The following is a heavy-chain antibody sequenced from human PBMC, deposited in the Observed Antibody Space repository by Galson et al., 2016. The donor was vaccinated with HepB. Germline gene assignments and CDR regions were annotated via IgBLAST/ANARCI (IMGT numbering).Heavy chain of an antibody. CDR2: ISYDGSKK. CDR1: GFSFSSYA. V-gene: IGHV3-30-3*01. Sequence: SLRLSCAASGFSFSSYAMHWVRQAPGKGLEWVAVISYDGSKKYYTDSVKGRFIISRDNSKNTLYLQMNSLRTEDTAVYYCARDRSLKNGDYEGDYWGQGTLVTVSS. J-gene: IGHJ4*02. D-gene: IGHD4-17*01. CDR3: ARDRSLKNGDYEGDY.